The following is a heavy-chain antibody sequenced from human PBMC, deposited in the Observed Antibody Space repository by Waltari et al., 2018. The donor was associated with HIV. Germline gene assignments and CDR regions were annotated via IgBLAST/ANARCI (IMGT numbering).Heavy chain of an antibody. CDR2: ISAYNGNT. CDR3: ARDKTTYYYGSGVSY. Sequence: QVQLVQSGAEVKKPGASVKVSCRASGYTFTSYGISWVRQAPGQGLEWMGWISAYNGNTNYAQKLQGRVTMTTDTSTSTAYMELRSLRSDDTVVYYCARDKTTYYYGSGVSYWGQGTLVTVSS. D-gene: IGHD3-10*01. J-gene: IGHJ4*02. CDR1: GYTFTSYG. V-gene: IGHV1-18*01.